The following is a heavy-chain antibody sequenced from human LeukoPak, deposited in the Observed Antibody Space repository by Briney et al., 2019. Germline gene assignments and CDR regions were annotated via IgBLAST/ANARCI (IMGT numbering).Heavy chain of an antibody. Sequence: GGSLRLSCAASGFTFSSYWMSWVRQAPGKGLEWVANIKQDGSEKYYVDSVKGRFTISRDNAENSLYLQMNSLRAEDTAVYYCARDYYDFWSGYSHPYYYYYYMDVWGKGTTVTVSS. V-gene: IGHV3-7*01. J-gene: IGHJ6*03. CDR1: GFTFSSYW. CDR3: ARDYYDFWSGYSHPYYYYYYMDV. D-gene: IGHD3-3*01. CDR2: IKQDGSEK.